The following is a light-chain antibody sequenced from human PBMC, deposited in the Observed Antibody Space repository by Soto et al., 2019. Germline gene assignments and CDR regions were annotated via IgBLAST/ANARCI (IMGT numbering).Light chain of an antibody. Sequence: AIQLTQSPSSLSASVGDRVTITCRASQGISSALAWYQQKPGKAPKLLIYDASSLESGVPSRLSGNGSGTDFTLTISSLQPEDFATYYCQQFNSYPLTFGGGTKLEIK. J-gene: IGKJ4*01. V-gene: IGKV1-13*02. CDR1: QGISSA. CDR3: QQFNSYPLT. CDR2: DAS.